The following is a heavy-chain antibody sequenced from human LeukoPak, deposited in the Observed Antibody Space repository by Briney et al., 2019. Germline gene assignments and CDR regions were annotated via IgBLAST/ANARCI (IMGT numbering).Heavy chain of an antibody. V-gene: IGHV1-3*01. CDR2: INAGNGNT. J-gene: IGHJ6*03. D-gene: IGHD2-2*03. CDR3: ARGLDFALGYYYYMDV. CDR1: GYTFTSYA. Sequence: ASVKVSCKASGYTFTSYAMHWVRQAPGQRLEWMGWINAGNGNTKYSQKFQGRVTITRNTSISTAYMELSSLRSEDTAVYYCARGLDFALGYYYYMDVWGKGTTVTVSS.